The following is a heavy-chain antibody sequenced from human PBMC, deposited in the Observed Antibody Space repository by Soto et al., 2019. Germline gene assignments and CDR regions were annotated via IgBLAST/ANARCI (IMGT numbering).Heavy chain of an antibody. D-gene: IGHD3-10*01. V-gene: IGHV4-4*02. Sequence: QVQLQESGPGLVKPSGTLSLTCAVSGGSISSSNWWSWVRQPPGKGLEWIGEIYHSESTNYNPSLKLRVTISVDKSKHQFSLKLSSVTAADTAVYYCARVKASGVNFDYWGQGTLVTVSS. J-gene: IGHJ4*02. CDR3: ARVKASGVNFDY. CDR2: IYHSEST. CDR1: GGSISSSNW.